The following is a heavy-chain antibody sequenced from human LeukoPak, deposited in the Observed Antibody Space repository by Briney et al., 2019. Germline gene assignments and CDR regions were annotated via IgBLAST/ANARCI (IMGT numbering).Heavy chain of an antibody. CDR3: ARDDPPYSMDV. J-gene: IGHJ6*02. V-gene: IGHV3-33*01. CDR2: IWYDGSNK. Sequence: PGGSLRLSCAASGFTFSSYGMHWVRQAPRQGLEWVAVIWYDGSNKYYADSVKGRFTISRDNSKNTLYLQMNSLRAEDTAVYYCARDDPPYSMDVWGQGTTVTVSS. CDR1: GFTFSSYG.